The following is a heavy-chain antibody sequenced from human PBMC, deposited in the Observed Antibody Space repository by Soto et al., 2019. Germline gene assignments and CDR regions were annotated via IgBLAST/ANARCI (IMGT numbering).Heavy chain of an antibody. CDR1: GFTFSNYG. Sequence: QVQLVESGGGVVQPGRSLRLSCAASGFTFSNYGMHWVRQAPGEGLEWVAVMWSDGSNAYYGDSVKGRITISRDNSKNTFSLQMNSLRAEDTAIYYCARDRTNNHCFDYWGQGTLVTVSS. J-gene: IGHJ4*02. CDR3: ARDRTNNHCFDY. D-gene: IGHD1-1*01. CDR2: MWSDGSNA. V-gene: IGHV3-33*01.